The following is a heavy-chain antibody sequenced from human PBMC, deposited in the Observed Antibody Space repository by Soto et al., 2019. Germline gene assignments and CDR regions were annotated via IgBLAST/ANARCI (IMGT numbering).Heavy chain of an antibody. CDR2: IYPGDSDA. J-gene: IGHJ3*02. V-gene: IGHV5-51*01. D-gene: IGHD6-19*01. CDR3: ARQGDMAATPADAFDI. CDR1: RRNFINHW. Sequence: SLGGSCEASRRNFINHWIIHLRQMLGKGLDWMGIIYPGDSDARYSPSFAGQVTISVDKCITTAYLQWSSLEASDSAVYYCARQGDMAATPADAFDIWGEGGLVTMSS.